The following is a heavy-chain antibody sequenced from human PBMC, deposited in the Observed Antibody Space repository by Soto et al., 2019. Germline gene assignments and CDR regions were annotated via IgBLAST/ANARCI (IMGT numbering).Heavy chain of an antibody. J-gene: IGHJ5*02. CDR2: ISPDSGAK. D-gene: IGHD3-3*01. CDR3: ARGVRTSIFGVITWRDP. V-gene: IGHV1-2*02. Sequence: ASVQVSCKASGYTFTGYYIRWVGQAPGQGLEWMGWISPDSGAKSYTEKRQGRVTMTRETSPNTAFRELSRLRSDETAVYFCARGVRTSIFGVITWRDPWGQRTLVT. CDR1: GYTFTGYY.